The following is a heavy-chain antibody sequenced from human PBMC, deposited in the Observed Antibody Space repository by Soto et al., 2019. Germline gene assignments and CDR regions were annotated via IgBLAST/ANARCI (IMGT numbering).Heavy chain of an antibody. Sequence: SETLCLTCTVSGGSITSVPYFWGWIRQPPGKGLEWIANIYYSGRTYYNPSLESRVTMSVDTSRGQFFLDLNSVTAADSAVYYCARLHNKRFGDDTFDTWGQGTMVTVSS. D-gene: IGHD3-10*01. J-gene: IGHJ3*02. V-gene: IGHV4-39*01. CDR1: GGSITSVPYF. CDR3: ARLHNKRFGDDTFDT. CDR2: IYYSGRT.